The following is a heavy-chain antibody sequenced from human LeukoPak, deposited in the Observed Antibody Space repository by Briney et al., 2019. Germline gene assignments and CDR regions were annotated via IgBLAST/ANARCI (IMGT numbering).Heavy chain of an antibody. CDR1: GGSISSYY. V-gene: IGHV4-4*07. CDR3: ARGGCTSSTCYYYYYYMDV. CDR2: IYTSGST. D-gene: IGHD2-2*01. J-gene: IGHJ6*03. Sequence: SETLSLTCTVSGGSISSYYWSWIRQPAGKGLEWIGLIYTSGSTNYNPSLKSRVTMSVDTSKNQFSLKLSSVTAADTAVYYCARGGCTSSTCYYYYYYMDVWGQGTTVTVSS.